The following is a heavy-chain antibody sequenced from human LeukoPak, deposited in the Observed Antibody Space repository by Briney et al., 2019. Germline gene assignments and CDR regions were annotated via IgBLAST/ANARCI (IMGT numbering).Heavy chain of an antibody. CDR2: IYSGGST. V-gene: IGHV3-66*02. CDR3: ARDRGGSSGWYYFDY. Sequence: GGSLRLSCAASGFTVSSNYVSWVRQAPGKGLEWVSVIYSGGSTYYADSVKGRFTISRDNSKNTLYLQMNSLRAEDTAVYYCARDRGGSSGWYYFDYWGQGTLVTVSS. CDR1: GFTVSSNY. D-gene: IGHD6-19*01. J-gene: IGHJ4*02.